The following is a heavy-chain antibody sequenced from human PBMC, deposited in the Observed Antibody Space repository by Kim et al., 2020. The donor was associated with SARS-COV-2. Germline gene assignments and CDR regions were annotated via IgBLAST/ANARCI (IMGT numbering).Heavy chain of an antibody. V-gene: IGHV4-34*01. Sequence: SETLSLTCAVYGGSFSGYYWSWIRQPPGKGLEWIGEINHSGSTNYNPSLKSRVTISVDTSKNQFSLKLSSVTAADTAVYYCARGGRNMFGGANDYWGQGTLVTVSS. CDR1: GGSFSGYY. J-gene: IGHJ4*02. CDR2: INHSGST. D-gene: IGHD3-16*01. CDR3: ARGGRNMFGGANDY.